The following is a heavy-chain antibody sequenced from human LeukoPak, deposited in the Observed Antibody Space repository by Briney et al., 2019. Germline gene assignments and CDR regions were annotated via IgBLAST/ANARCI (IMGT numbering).Heavy chain of an antibody. V-gene: IGHV3-49*04. CDR3: TRDRIMTDF. D-gene: IGHD2-15*01. J-gene: IGHJ4*02. CDR2: IRNKASGGTT. Sequence: GGSLRLSCAASGFTFSSYVMSWVRQAPGKGLEWVSFIRNKASGGTTEHAASVRGRFTTSRDDSKSIAYLQMNSLKTEDTALYYCTRDRIMTDFWGQGTLVTVSS. CDR1: GFTFSSYV.